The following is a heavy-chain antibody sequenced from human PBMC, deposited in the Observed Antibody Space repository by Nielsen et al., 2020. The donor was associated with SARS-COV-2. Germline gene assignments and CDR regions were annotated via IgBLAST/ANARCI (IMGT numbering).Heavy chain of an antibody. CDR2: IIPIFGTA. CDR1: GGTFSSYA. Sequence: SVQVSCKASGGTFSSYAISWVRQAPGQGLEWMGGIIPIFGTANYAQKFQGRVTITADESTSTAYMELSSLRSEDTAVYYCARDRGYGSGSYYYYYMDVWGKGTTVTVSS. J-gene: IGHJ6*03. CDR3: ARDRGYGSGSYYYYYMDV. V-gene: IGHV1-69*13. D-gene: IGHD3-10*01.